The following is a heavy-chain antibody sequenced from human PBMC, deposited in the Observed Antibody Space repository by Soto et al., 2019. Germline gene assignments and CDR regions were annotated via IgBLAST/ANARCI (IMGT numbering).Heavy chain of an antibody. Sequence: QVQLRESGPGLVKPSGTLSLTCAVSGGPISGSVWWTWVRQPPGKGLEWIGEVFHSGGINYNPSLKSRVTMSVDTSRSQFSLELHSVTAADTAVYYCARKAWVRFDFWGQGTLGTVSS. CDR2: VFHSGGI. V-gene: IGHV4-4*02. J-gene: IGHJ4*02. CDR3: ARKAWVRFDF. CDR1: GGPISGSVW. D-gene: IGHD3-16*01.